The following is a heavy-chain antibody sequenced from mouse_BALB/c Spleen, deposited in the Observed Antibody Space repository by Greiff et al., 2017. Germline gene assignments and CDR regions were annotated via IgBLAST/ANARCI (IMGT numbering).Heavy chain of an antibody. J-gene: IGHJ4*01. D-gene: IGHD1-2*01. CDR3: ARRGDDGYYAMDY. V-gene: IGHV1-54*01. CDR2: INPGSGGT. Sequence: VQLQQSGAELVRPGTSVKVSCKASGYAFTNYLIEWVKQRPGQGLEWIGVINPGSGGTNYNEKFKGKATLTADKSSSTAYMQLSSLTSDDSAVYFCARRGDDGYYAMDYWGQGTSVTVSS. CDR1: GYAFTNYL.